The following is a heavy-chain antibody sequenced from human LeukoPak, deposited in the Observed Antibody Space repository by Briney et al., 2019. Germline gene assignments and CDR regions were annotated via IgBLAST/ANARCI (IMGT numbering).Heavy chain of an antibody. D-gene: IGHD6-13*01. J-gene: IGHJ4*02. CDR3: ATEAGVD. CDR2: LYSGGGT. V-gene: IGHV3-66*01. Sequence: GGSLRLSCAASGFTVSKKYMTRVRQAPGKGLEWVSSLYSGGGTYYADSVKGRFTISRDNSKNTLNLQMNSLRTEDTAVYYCATEAGVDWGQGTLVTVSS. CDR1: GFTVSKKY.